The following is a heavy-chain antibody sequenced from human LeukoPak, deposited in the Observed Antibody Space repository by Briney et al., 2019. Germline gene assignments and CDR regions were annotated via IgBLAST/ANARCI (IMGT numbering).Heavy chain of an antibody. CDR3: AKDRATGTHYYYYGLDV. V-gene: IGHV3-30*18. D-gene: IGHD1-7*01. CDR2: ISYDGSNK. Sequence: GGSLGLSCAASGFTFSTYGIHWVRQAPGKGLEWVAVISYDGSNKYYEDSVKGRFTISRDNSKNTLYLQMNSLRAEDTAVYYCAKDRATGTHYYYYGLDVWGQGTTATVSS. CDR1: GFTFSTYG. J-gene: IGHJ6*02.